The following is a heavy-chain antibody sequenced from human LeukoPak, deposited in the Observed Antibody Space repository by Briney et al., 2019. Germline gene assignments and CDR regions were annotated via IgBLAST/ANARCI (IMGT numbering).Heavy chain of an antibody. V-gene: IGHV3-74*01. J-gene: IGHJ3*02. D-gene: IGHD3-22*01. Sequence: GGSLRLSCAASGFTFSSYWMHWVRQAPGKGLVWVSRINSDGSITSYADSVKGRFTISRDNAKNTLYLQMNSLRAEDTAVYYCAKGGYYDSSGPSNDAFDIWGQGTMVTVSS. CDR3: AKGGYYDSSGPSNDAFDI. CDR2: INSDGSIT. CDR1: GFTFSSYW.